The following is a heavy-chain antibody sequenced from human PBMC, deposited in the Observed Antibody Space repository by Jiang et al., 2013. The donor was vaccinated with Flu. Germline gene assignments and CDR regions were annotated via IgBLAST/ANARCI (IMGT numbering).Heavy chain of an antibody. V-gene: IGHV4-59*08. Sequence: SGSGLVKPSETLSLTCTVSGGPISSYYWSWIRQPPGKGLEWIGYMYYSGSTNYNPSLKSRVTISVDTSKNQFSLKLSSVTAADTAVYYCARHSQSAMVIGPPDYWGQG. CDR1: GGPISSYY. D-gene: IGHD5-18*01. J-gene: IGHJ4*02. CDR3: ARHSQSAMVIGPPDY. CDR2: MYYSGST.